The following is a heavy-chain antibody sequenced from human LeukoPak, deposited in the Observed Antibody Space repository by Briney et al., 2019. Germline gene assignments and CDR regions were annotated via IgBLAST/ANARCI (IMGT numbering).Heavy chain of an antibody. CDR2: IYPRDGST. Sequence: ASVKVSCKASRYTFTSNYIHWVRQVPGQGLEWMGMIYPRDGSTSYAQKFQGRVTVTRDTSTSTVHMELSGLRSEDTAVYYCARDQEGFDYWGQGTLVTVSS. CDR1: RYTFTSNY. V-gene: IGHV1-46*01. J-gene: IGHJ4*02. CDR3: ARDQEGFDY.